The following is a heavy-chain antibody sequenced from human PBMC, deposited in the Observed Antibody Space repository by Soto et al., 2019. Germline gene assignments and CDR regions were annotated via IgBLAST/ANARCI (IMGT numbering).Heavy chain of an antibody. D-gene: IGHD3-3*01. CDR2: IVPIHDTT. J-gene: IGHJ5*02. Sequence: QVQLVQTGAEVKRPGSSVNVSCTASRGTFSNYAILWVRQAPGQGLEWMGGIVPIHDTTDYAQKFQGRVTITADEPSSTAYTELRSLRSEDTAVYYCAADYDGLLSWGQGTLVTVSS. CDR1: RGTFSNYA. CDR3: AADYDGLLS. V-gene: IGHV1-69*01.